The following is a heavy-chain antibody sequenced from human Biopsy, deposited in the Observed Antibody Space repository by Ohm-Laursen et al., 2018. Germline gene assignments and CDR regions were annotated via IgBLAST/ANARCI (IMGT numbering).Heavy chain of an antibody. Sequence: SLRLSCTASGFIFDDYDMHWVRQAPGKGLEWVSRINRDSDTGDYVDSVRGRFTISRDNARKTLFLQMNSLRPEDTALYYCVKDRGGARASFHYWGQGIRVAVSS. V-gene: IGHV3-9*01. J-gene: IGHJ4*02. D-gene: IGHD3-16*01. CDR3: VKDRGGARASFHY. CDR1: GFIFDDYD. CDR2: INRDSDTG.